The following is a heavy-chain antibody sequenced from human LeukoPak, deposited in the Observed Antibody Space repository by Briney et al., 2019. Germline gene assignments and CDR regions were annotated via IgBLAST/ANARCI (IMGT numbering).Heavy chain of an antibody. V-gene: IGHV3-30*02. Sequence: GGSLRLSCVASGFTPRSYGMHWVRQAPGKGLEWVAGIWFDGSKKYYAEVVEGRFTISRDNSRNSLYLQMNSLRTEDTAVYYCAKSSTTRYDFNAFDYWAQGSLVTVSS. CDR2: IWFDGSKK. J-gene: IGHJ4*02. CDR1: GFTPRSYG. D-gene: IGHD5-12*01. CDR3: AKSSTTRYDFNAFDY.